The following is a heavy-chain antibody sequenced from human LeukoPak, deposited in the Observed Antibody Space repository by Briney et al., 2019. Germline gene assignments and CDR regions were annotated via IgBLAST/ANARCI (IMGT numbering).Heavy chain of an antibody. J-gene: IGHJ4*02. Sequence: QPGGSLRLSCAASRFTFSSYAMSWVRQAPGEAQAWVSAISGNGVITYYAESVKGRFTISRDNSKNTLYLQMDSLRAEDTAVYYCAKEGYGSTWNADFDYWGQGTLVIVSS. CDR3: AKEGYGSTWNADFDY. D-gene: IGHD6-13*01. CDR1: RFTFSSYA. V-gene: IGHV3-23*01. CDR2: ISGNGVIT.